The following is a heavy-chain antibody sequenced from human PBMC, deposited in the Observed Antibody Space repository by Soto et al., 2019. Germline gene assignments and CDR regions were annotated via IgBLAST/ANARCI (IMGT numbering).Heavy chain of an antibody. CDR1: GDSITSGGHY. CDR3: ARTNYYASSGDYVGLDY. J-gene: IGHJ4*02. D-gene: IGHD3-22*01. CDR2: IYFSWDA. V-gene: IGHV4-31*03. Sequence: QVQLQESGPGLVKPSQTVSLTCTVSGDSITSGGHYWSWIRQHPGKGLEWIGYIYFSWDANYNPSRRSRVSLSIDMSENQFSLTLTSVTAADTAIYFCARTNYYASSGDYVGLDYWGQGILVTVSS.